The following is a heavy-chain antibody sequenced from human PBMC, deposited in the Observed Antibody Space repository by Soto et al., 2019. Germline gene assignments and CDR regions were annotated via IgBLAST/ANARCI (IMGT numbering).Heavy chain of an antibody. CDR2: INHSGGA. D-gene: IGHD6-13*01. V-gene: IGHV4-34*01. J-gene: IGHJ4*02. CDR3: ARERRVVGGYSSSWYDYFDY. CDR1: GGSFSAYH. Sequence: QVQLQQWGAGLLKPSETLSLSCAVYGGSFSAYHWSWIRQPPGKGLEWIGEINHSGGANYNPSLEIRVTISLDTSRNQFALQLTSVTGADTAVYYCARERRVVGGYSSSWYDYFDYWGQGDLVTVSS.